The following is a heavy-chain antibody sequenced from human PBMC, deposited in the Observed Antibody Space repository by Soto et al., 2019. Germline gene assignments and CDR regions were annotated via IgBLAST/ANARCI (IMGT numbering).Heavy chain of an antibody. CDR3: ARVGQQPDAYYYYGMDV. Sequence: SVKVSCKASGGTFSSYAISWVLQAPGQGLEWMGGIIPIFGTANYAQKFQGRVTITADESTSTAYMELSSLRSEDTAVYYCARVGQQPDAYYYYGMDVWGQGTTVTVSS. CDR2: IIPIFGTA. J-gene: IGHJ6*02. CDR1: GGTFSSYA. D-gene: IGHD6-13*01. V-gene: IGHV1-69*13.